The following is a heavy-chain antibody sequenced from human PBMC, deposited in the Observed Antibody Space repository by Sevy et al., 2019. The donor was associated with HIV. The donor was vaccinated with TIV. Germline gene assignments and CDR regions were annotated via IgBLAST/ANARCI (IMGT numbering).Heavy chain of an antibody. CDR2: IKEDGSAK. J-gene: IGHJ4*01. CDR1: RFTFKTYW. V-gene: IGHV3-7*01. CDR3: ARDSPGYGGYSY. Sequence: GGSLRLSCAASRFTFKTYWMSWVRQAPGKGLEWEGNIKEDGSAKYYADSVRGRFTISRDNAKNSLYLQMSSLRVEDTAVYYYARDSPGYGGYSYWGQGTLVTVSS. D-gene: IGHD1-26*01.